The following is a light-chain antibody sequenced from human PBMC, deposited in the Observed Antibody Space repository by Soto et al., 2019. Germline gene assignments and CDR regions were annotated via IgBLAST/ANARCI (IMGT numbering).Light chain of an antibody. CDR1: SSNIGSNT. Sequence: QSVRTQPPSASGTPGQRVTISCSGSSSNIGSNTVNWYQQLPGTAPKLLIYSNNQRPSGVPDRFSGSKSGTSASLAISGLQSEDEADYYCAVWDDSLNAFYVFGTGTKVTVL. J-gene: IGLJ1*01. CDR3: AVWDDSLNAFYV. CDR2: SNN. V-gene: IGLV1-44*01.